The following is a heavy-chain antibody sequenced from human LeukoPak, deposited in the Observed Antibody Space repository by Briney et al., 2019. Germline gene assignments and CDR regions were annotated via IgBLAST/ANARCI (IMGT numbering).Heavy chain of an antibody. V-gene: IGHV4-4*07. CDR2: IFYNGNT. Sequence: SETLSLTCTVSGVSISSYYWTWIRQPAGQGLEWIGRIFYNGNTNYNPSLESRVTMSVDTSTNQFSLKLSSVTAADTAVYYCARERGILGGDAFDIWGQGTIVTVSS. J-gene: IGHJ3*02. D-gene: IGHD3-16*01. CDR3: ARERGILGGDAFDI. CDR1: GVSISSYY.